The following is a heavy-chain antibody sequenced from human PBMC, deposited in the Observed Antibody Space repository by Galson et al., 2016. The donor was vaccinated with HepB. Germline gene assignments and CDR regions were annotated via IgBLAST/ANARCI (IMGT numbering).Heavy chain of an antibody. J-gene: IGHJ3*02. CDR2: ISSGSSYI. V-gene: IGHV3-21*01. D-gene: IGHD6-13*01. Sequence: SLRLSCATSGFTFTRYNMNWVRQAPGKGLEWVSSISSGSSYIYYADSVKGRFTISRVNVKKSLYLQMNSLRPEDTAVYYCARVREQQLLDAFDIWGQGTMVTVSS. CDR1: GFTFTRYN. CDR3: ARVREQQLLDAFDI.